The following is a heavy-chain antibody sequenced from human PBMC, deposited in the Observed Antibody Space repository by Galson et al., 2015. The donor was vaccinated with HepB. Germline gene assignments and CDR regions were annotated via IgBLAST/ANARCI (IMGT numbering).Heavy chain of an antibody. CDR1: GFGFNTYA. V-gene: IGHV3-23*01. CDR2: INAGGRKT. CDR3: AKDRVFGDKRWEMDF. Sequence: SLRLSCAASGFGFNTYAMTWVRQAPGKGLEWVSGINAGGRKTYYADSVKGRFTISRDDSMSTLHLQMNSLRVEDTAIYFCAKDRVFGDKRWEMDFWGQGTLVAVSS. D-gene: IGHD3-16*01. J-gene: IGHJ4*02.